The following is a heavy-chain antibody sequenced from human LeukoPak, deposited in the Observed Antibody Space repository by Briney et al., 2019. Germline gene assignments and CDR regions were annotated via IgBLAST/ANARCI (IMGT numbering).Heavy chain of an antibody. Sequence: GGSLRLSCAASGFTFNNYAMTWVRQAPGKGLEWVSAVSGRGDATYYADSVKGRFTISKDDSKNTLYLQMNSLRAEDTAVYHCAKAPPAATNYYYGMDVWGQGTTVTVSS. V-gene: IGHV3-23*01. CDR1: GFTFNNYA. CDR3: AKAPPAATNYYYGMDV. D-gene: IGHD2-15*01. J-gene: IGHJ6*02. CDR2: VSGRGDAT.